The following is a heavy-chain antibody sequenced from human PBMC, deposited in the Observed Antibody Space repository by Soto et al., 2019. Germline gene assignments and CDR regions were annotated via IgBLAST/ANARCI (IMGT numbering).Heavy chain of an antibody. Sequence: QVQLQESGPGLVKPSQTLSLTCTVSGGSISSGGYYWSWIRQHPGKGLEWIGYMYYSGSTYYNPSLKSRITRSVDTSKNQFSLKLSSVTAADTAVYFCARATDHGDYEENYWGQGTLVTVSS. CDR1: GGSISSGGYY. D-gene: IGHD4-17*01. CDR2: MYYSGST. J-gene: IGHJ4*02. CDR3: ARATDHGDYEENY. V-gene: IGHV4-31*03.